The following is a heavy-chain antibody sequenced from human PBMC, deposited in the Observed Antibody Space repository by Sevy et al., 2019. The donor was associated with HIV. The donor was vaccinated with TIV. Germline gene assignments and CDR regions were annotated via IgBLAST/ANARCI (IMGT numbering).Heavy chain of an antibody. V-gene: IGHV4-59*01. Sequence: SETLSLTCTVSGASIRDYYWSWIRQPPGKTLEWIGYVHEVGITNYNPSLKSRITMSVDTAKNQFSMNLTSVTAADTAVYFCARDPAGDYGDWGRGTLVTVSS. D-gene: IGHD4-17*01. CDR2: VHEVGIT. CDR1: GASIRDYY. CDR3: ARDPAGDYGD. J-gene: IGHJ4*02.